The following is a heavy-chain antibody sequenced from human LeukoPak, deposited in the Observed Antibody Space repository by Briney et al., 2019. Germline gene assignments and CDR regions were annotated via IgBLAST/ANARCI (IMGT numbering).Heavy chain of an antibody. CDR2: IKQDGSEK. CDR1: GFTFSSYW. J-gene: IGHJ4*02. V-gene: IGHV3-7*01. CDR3: ARSLIVVVITQSSDY. D-gene: IGHD3-22*01. Sequence: GGSLRLSCAASGFTFSSYWMSWVRQAPGKGPEWVANIKQDGSEKYYVGSVKGRFTISRDNAKNSLYLQMNSLRAEDTAVYYCARSLIVVVITQSSDYWGQGTLVTVSS.